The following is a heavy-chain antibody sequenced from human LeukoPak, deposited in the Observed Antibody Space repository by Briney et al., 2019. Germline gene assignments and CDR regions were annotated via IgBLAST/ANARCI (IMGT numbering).Heavy chain of an antibody. CDR2: ISSSGSTI. CDR1: GFTFSDYY. D-gene: IGHD3-22*01. CDR3: ASNYAYYYDSSGYYTT. J-gene: IGHJ5*02. V-gene: IGHV3-11*04. Sequence: GGSLRLSCAASGFTFSDYYMSWIRQAPGKGLEWVSYISSSGSTIYYADSVKGRFTISRDNANNSLYLQMNSLRAEDTAVYYCASNYAYYYDSSGYYTTWGQGALVTVSS.